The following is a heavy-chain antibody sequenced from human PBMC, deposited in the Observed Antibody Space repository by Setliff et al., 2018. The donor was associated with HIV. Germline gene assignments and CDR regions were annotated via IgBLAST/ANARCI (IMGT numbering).Heavy chain of an antibody. CDR2: IYPGDSDT. D-gene: IGHD2-21*02. J-gene: IGHJ6*02. CDR1: GYSFTSYW. CDR3: ARGVTSSHYYYGMDV. Sequence: GESLKISCKGSGYSFTSYWIGWVRQMPGKGLEWMGIIYPGDSDTRYSPSFQGQVTISADKSISTAYLQWSSLKASDTAMYYCARGVTSSHYYYGMDVWGQGTTVTVSS. V-gene: IGHV5-51*01.